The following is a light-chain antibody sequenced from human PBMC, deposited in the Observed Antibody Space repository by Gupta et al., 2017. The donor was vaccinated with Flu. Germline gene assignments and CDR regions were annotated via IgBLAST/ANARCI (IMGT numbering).Light chain of an antibody. CDR1: QSVLDRSNNRNC. Sequence: NCKAIQSVLDRSNNRNCLAWFQQRPGQAPKLLIYGASARAPGVPDRFTGSGSETDFTLTISSLQTEDVAVYYCQQYISSPLTFGPGTKVEIK. CDR3: QQYISSPLT. V-gene: IGKV4-1*01. J-gene: IGKJ3*01. CDR2: GAS.